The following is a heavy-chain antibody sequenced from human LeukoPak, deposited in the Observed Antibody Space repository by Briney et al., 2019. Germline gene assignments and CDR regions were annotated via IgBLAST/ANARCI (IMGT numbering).Heavy chain of an antibody. CDR2: ISSSSSTI. CDR1: GFTFSSYS. CDR3: ARVYYDFWSGPPTSPFDY. D-gene: IGHD3-3*01. Sequence: PGGSLRLSCAASGFTFSSYSMNWVRQAPGKGLEWVSYISSSSSTIYYADSVKGRFTISRDNAKNSLYLQMNSLRAEDTAVYYCARVYYDFWSGPPTSPFDYWGQGTLVTVSS. V-gene: IGHV3-48*01. J-gene: IGHJ4*02.